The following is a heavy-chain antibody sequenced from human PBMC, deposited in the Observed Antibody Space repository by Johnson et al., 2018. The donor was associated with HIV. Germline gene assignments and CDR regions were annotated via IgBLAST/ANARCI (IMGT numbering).Heavy chain of an antibody. V-gene: IGHV3-66*01. Sequence: VQLVESGGGLVQPGGSLRLSCAASGFTVSNKYMSWVRQAPGKGPEWVSGIYSGGSTYYADPVKGRFTISRDNSKNTLYMQMNSLRAEDTAVYYCAKDCGRWLQSDAFDIWGQGTMVTVSS. CDR3: AKDCGRWLQSDAFDI. J-gene: IGHJ3*02. CDR2: IYSGGST. CDR1: GFTVSNKY. D-gene: IGHD5-24*01.